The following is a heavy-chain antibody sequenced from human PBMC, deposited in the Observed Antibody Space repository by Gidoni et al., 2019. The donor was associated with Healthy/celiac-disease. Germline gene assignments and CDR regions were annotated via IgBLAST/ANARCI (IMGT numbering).Heavy chain of an antibody. V-gene: IGHV1-69*01. Sequence: QVQLVQSGAEVKKPGSSATVSCTASGGTFSRYAISLVRQAPGQGLEWMGGIIPIFGTANYAQKFQGRVTITADESTSTAYMELSSLRSEDTAVYYCARPGRYYYDSSGYAPYYYGMDVWGQGTTVTVSS. CDR3: ARPGRYYYDSSGYAPYYYGMDV. CDR1: GGTFSRYA. D-gene: IGHD3-22*01. CDR2: IIPIFGTA. J-gene: IGHJ6*02.